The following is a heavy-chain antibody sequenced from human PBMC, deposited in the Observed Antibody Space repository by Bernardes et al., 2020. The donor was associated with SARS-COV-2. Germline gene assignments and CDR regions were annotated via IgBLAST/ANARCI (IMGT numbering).Heavy chain of an antibody. J-gene: IGHJ4*02. V-gene: IGHV3-15*01. CDR3: TTDQMDY. CDR2: IQRKSEGGTT. Sequence: WLLQPPGKGLEWVGLIQRKSEGGTTDYAAPVKGRFTISRDDSKNTVYRQMNSLKTEDTAGYYCTTDQMDYWGQGTLVTVSS.